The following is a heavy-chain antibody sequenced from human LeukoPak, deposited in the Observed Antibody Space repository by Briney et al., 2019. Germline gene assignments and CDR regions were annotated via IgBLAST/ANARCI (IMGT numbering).Heavy chain of an antibody. CDR3: ARVKGVYAIDY. CDR1: GFTFSDYY. Sequence: GGSLRLSCAASGFTFSDYYMSWIRQAPGKGLEWISYISSSGSTKYNAESVKGRFTISRDSAKNSLYLQMSSLRAEDTAVYYCARVKGVYAIDYWGQGTLVTVSS. CDR2: ISSSGSTK. D-gene: IGHD2-8*01. V-gene: IGHV3-11*01. J-gene: IGHJ4*02.